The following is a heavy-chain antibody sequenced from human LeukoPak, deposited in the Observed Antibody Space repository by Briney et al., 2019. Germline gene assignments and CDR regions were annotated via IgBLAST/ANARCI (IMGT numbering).Heavy chain of an antibody. CDR3: ARRSRVAAFDI. D-gene: IGHD6-13*01. J-gene: IGHJ3*02. Sequence: PSETLSLTCTVSGVSISSSNSYWGWIRQPPGKGLEWIGSIYYSGSTYYNPSLKSRVTISVDTSKNQFSLKLSSVTAADTAVYYCARRSRVAAFDIWGQGTMVTVSS. V-gene: IGHV4-39*01. CDR2: IYYSGST. CDR1: GVSISSSNSY.